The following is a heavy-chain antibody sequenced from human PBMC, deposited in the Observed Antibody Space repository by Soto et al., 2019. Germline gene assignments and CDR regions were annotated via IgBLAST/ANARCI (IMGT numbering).Heavy chain of an antibody. V-gene: IGHV1-69*01. Sequence: QVQLVQSGAEVRKPGSSVTVSCKASGGTFSNYAISWVRQAPGQGLDWMGGIIPIVGTGSYAQKFQGRVTITADDPTTTAYMELSSLRFEDTAVYYCARVVILVPTASTHYYYHMDVWCPGTTVTVSS. J-gene: IGHJ6*02. CDR1: GGTFSNYA. D-gene: IGHD2-2*01. CDR3: ARVVILVPTASTHYYYHMDV. CDR2: IIPIVGTG.